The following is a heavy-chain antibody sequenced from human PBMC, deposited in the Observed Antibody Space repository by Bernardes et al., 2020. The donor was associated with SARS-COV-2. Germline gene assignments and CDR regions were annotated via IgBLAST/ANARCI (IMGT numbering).Heavy chain of an antibody. CDR1: GFTFSSYA. CDR3: ASRFLRRNMVRGVSSYGMDV. D-gene: IGHD3-10*01. Sequence: SLRLSCAASGFTFSSYAMHWVRQAPGKGLEWVAVISYDGSNKYYADSVKGRFTISRDNSKNTLYLQMNSLRAEDTAVYYCASRFLRRNMVRGVSSYGMDVWGQGTTVTVSS. J-gene: IGHJ6*02. CDR2: ISYDGSNK. V-gene: IGHV3-30-3*01.